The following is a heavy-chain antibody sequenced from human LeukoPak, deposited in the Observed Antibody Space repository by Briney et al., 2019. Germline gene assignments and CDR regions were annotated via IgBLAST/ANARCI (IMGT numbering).Heavy chain of an antibody. CDR3: ATSETAERHCSGGSCYSGDYYYGMDV. CDR2: ISYDGSNK. CDR1: GFPFSSYG. V-gene: IGHV3-30*03. J-gene: IGHJ6*04. D-gene: IGHD2-15*01. Sequence: GGSLRLYCAASGFPFSSYGMHWVRDASGKGLEWVAVISYDGSNKYYADSVKGRFTISRDNSNNTMYLQMNSLRAEDTAVYYCATSETAERHCSGGSCYSGDYYYGMDVWGKGTTVTVSS.